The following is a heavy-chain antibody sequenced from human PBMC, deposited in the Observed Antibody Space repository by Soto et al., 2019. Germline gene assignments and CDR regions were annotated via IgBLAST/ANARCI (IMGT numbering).Heavy chain of an antibody. CDR1: GFTFSDYY. D-gene: IGHD2-21*02. CDR3: ASEIAYCGGDCYRYYYYGMDV. Sequence: GSLRLSCAASGFTFSDYYMSWIRQAPGKGLEWVSYISSSGSTIYYADSVKGRFTISRDNAKNSLYLQMNSLRAEDTAVYYCASEIAYCGGDCYRYYYYGMDVWGQGTTVTVSS. J-gene: IGHJ6*02. V-gene: IGHV3-11*01. CDR2: ISSSGSTI.